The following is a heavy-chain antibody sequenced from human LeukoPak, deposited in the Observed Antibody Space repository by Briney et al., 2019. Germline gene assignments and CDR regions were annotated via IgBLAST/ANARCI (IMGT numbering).Heavy chain of an antibody. Sequence: SGPTLVNPTQTLTLTCTFSGFSLSTSGMCVSWIRQPPEKALEWIGYIYYSGSTNYNPSLKSRVTISVDTSKNQFSLKLSSVTAADTAVYYCARQDMVRGVEGHAFDIWGQGTMVTVSS. CDR3: ARQDMVRGVEGHAFDI. CDR1: GFSLSTSGMC. D-gene: IGHD3-10*01. CDR2: IYYSGST. V-gene: IGHV4-61*08. J-gene: IGHJ3*02.